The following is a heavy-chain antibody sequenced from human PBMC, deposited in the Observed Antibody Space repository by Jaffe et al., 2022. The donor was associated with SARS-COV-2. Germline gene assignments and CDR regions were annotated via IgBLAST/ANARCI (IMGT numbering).Heavy chain of an antibody. CDR1: GDSVSSNSAA. V-gene: IGHV6-1*01. J-gene: IGHJ6*02. CDR2: TYYRSKWYN. D-gene: IGHD3-10*01. Sequence: QVQLQQSGPGLVKPSQTLSLTCAISGDSVSSNSAAWNWIRQSPSRGLEWLGRTYYRSKWYNDYAVSVKSRITINPDTSKNQFSLQLNSVTPEDTAVYYCARSRTMVRGVIRYYYYGMDVWGQGTTVTVSS. CDR3: ARSRTMVRGVIRYYYYGMDV.